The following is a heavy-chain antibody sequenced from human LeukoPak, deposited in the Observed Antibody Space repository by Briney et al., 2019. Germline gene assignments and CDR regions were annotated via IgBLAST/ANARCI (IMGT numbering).Heavy chain of an antibody. CDR3: ARYCSGGSCYDDAFDI. J-gene: IGHJ3*02. V-gene: IGHV4-61*01. CDR1: GYSISSGYY. CDR2: IYYSGST. Sequence: SETLSLTCTVSGYSISSGYYWGWIRQPPGKGLEWIGYIYYSGSTNYNPSLKSRVTISVDTSKNQFSLKLSSVTAADTAVYYCARYCSGGSCYDDAFDIWGQGTMVTVSS. D-gene: IGHD2-15*01.